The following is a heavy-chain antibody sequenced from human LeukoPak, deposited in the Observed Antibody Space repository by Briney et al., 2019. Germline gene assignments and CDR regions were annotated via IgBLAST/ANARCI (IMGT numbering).Heavy chain of an antibody. V-gene: IGHV3-21*01. CDR1: GFTFSNAW. Sequence: GGSLRLSCAASGFTFSNAWMSWVRQAPGKGLEWVSSISSSSSYIYYADSVKGRFTISRDNAKNSLYLQMNSLRAEDTAVYYCARQSDNYDAFDIWGQGTMATVSS. CDR3: ARQSDNYDAFDI. D-gene: IGHD1-20*01. J-gene: IGHJ3*02. CDR2: ISSSSSYI.